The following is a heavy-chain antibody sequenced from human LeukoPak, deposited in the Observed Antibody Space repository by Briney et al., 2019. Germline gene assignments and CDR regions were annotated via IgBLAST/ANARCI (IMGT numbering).Heavy chain of an antibody. Sequence: PGGSLRLSCAASGFTFSSYAMHWVRQAPGKGLEWVAVISYDGSNKYYADSVKGRFTISRDNSKNTLYLQMNSLRAEDTAVYYCARVMMVRGVIEYCFDYWGQGTLVTVSS. V-gene: IGHV3-30*04. CDR1: GFTFSSYA. CDR3: ARVMMVRGVIEYCFDY. D-gene: IGHD3-10*01. CDR2: ISYDGSNK. J-gene: IGHJ4*02.